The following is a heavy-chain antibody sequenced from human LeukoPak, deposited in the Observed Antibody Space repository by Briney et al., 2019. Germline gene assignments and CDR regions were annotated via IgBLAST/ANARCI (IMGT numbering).Heavy chain of an antibody. CDR3: ARGLRGIMIRGAITDLNWFDA. V-gene: IGHV4-30-4*01. D-gene: IGHD3-10*01. Sequence: PSETLSLTCTVSGGSISSGDYYWTWIRQPPGKGLEWIGYIYHRGSTHYNSSLKSRLTISVDTSKNQFSLKLSSVTAADTAVYYCARGLRGIMIRGAITDLNWFDAWGQGTLVIVSS. CDR2: IYHRGST. J-gene: IGHJ5*02. CDR1: GGSISSGDYY.